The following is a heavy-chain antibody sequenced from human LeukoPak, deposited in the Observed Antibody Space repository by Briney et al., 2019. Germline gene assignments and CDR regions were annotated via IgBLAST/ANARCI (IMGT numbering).Heavy chain of an antibody. Sequence: SERCVGSGCSSWSSTRHKPRRGLEWIGNIHHSGTTYSNPSLKSQVTMSLDTSKNQFSLNLTSVTAADTAGYYCVRGKVFELWVQGALVTVSS. CDR3: VRGKVFEL. CDR1: ERCVGSGCSS. V-gene: IGHV4-30-2*05. CDR2: IHHSGTT. J-gene: IGHJ5*02.